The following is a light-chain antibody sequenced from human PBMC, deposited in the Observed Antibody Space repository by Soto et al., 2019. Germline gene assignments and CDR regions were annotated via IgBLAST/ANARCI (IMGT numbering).Light chain of an antibody. CDR3: CAYAGRNSYV. CDR2: DVN. J-gene: IGLJ1*01. Sequence: QSALTQPPSVSGSPGQSVIISCTGTSSDVGGYNYVSWYQQHPTKAPKLIIYDVNKRPAGVPFRFSGSKSGNTASLTISGLRAEDEAYYYCCAYAGRNSYVFGTGTKLTVL. V-gene: IGLV2-11*01. CDR1: SSDVGGYNY.